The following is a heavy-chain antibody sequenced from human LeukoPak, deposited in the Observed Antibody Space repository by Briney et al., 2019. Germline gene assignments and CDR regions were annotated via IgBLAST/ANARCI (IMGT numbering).Heavy chain of an antibody. CDR3: ARVEYDFWSGYPNYNWFDP. D-gene: IGHD3-3*01. CDR2: TYYSGST. CDR1: GGSISSYY. V-gene: IGHV4-59*01. J-gene: IGHJ5*02. Sequence: PSETLSLTCTVSGGSISSYYWSWIRQPPGKGLEWIGYTYYSGSTNYNPSLKSRVTISVDTSKNQFSLKLSSVTAADTAVYYCARVEYDFWSGYPNYNWFDPWGQGTLVTVSS.